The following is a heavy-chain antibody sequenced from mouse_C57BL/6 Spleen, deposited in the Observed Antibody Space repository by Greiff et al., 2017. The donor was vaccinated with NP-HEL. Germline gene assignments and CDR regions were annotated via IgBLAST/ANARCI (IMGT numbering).Heavy chain of an antibody. CDR2: IDPENGGT. CDR3: TRSLCDYDYGWYAY. Sequence: QVQLKESGAELVRPGASVTLSCKASGYTFTDYEMHWVKQTPVHGLEWIGAIDPENGGTAYNQKFKGKAILTADKSSSTAYMELRSLTSEDSAVYYCTRSLCDYDYGWYAYWGKGPLVTVAA. J-gene: IGHJ3*01. CDR1: GYTFTDYE. D-gene: IGHD2-4*01. V-gene: IGHV1-15*01.